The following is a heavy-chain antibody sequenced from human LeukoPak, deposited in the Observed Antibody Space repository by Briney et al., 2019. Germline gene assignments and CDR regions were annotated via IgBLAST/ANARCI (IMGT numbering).Heavy chain of an antibody. V-gene: IGHV4-59*12. CDR2: IYYSGST. D-gene: IGHD3-10*01. J-gene: IGHJ4*02. CDR1: GGSISSYY. Sequence: PSETLSLTCTVSGGSISSYYWSWIRQPPGKGLEWIGSIYYSGSTYYNPSLKSRVTISVDTSKNQFSLKLSSVTAADTAVYYCASIRMVRGVIAFDYWGQGTLVTVSS. CDR3: ASIRMVRGVIAFDY.